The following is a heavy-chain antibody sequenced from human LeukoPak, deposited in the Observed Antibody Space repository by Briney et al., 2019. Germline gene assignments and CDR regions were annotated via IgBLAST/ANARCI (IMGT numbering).Heavy chain of an antibody. V-gene: IGHV3-48*03. J-gene: IGHJ4*01. CDR2: IGISESVT. CDR1: GFTFSSYE. Sequence: GGSLRLSCAASGFTFSSYEMNWVRQAPGKGLEWLSFIGISESVTRYADSVRGRFTISRDNAKDSLYLQMNSLRVEDTAVYYCTTDPLGVQGFDYWGHGTLVTVSS. CDR3: TTDPLGVQGFDY.